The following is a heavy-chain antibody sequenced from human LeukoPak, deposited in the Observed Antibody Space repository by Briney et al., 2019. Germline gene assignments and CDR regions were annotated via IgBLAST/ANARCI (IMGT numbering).Heavy chain of an antibody. V-gene: IGHV1-69*13. CDR1: GGTFSSYA. CDR3: AKDRRWDWNYSIIDY. D-gene: IGHD1-7*01. Sequence: GASVTVSCKASGGTFSSYAISWVRQAPGQGLEWMGGIIPIFGTANYAQKFQGRVTITADESTSTAYMELSSLRSEDTAVYYCAKDRRWDWNYSIIDYWGQGTLVTVSS. J-gene: IGHJ4*02. CDR2: IIPIFGTA.